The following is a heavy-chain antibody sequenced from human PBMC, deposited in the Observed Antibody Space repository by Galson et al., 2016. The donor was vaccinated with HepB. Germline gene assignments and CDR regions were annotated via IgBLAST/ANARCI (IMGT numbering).Heavy chain of an antibody. CDR2: ISDSGGST. CDR1: GFTFSSYG. V-gene: IGHV3-23*01. Sequence: SLRLSCAASGFTFSSYGMSWVRQAPGKGLEWVSSISDSGGSTYYADSVKGRFTISRVNSKNTLYLQMNSLRAEDTAVYYCARRGSRAGDTWITMIRGDQIYYFDYWGQGTLVTVSS. J-gene: IGHJ4*02. CDR3: ARRGSRAGDTWITMIRGDQIYYFDY. D-gene: IGHD3-10*01.